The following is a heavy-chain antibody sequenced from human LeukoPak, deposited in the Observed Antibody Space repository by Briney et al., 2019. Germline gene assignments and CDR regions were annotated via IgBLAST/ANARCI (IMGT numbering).Heavy chain of an antibody. V-gene: IGHV5-51*01. CDR1: GYSFTSYW. J-gene: IGHJ4*02. CDR2: IYPGDSDT. Sequence: GESLKISCKGSGYSFTSYWIGWVRQMPGKGLEWMGIIYPGDSDTRYSPSFQGRVTISADKSISTAYLQWSSLKASDTAMYYCASGYGSGSYFSPFDYWGQGTLVTVSS. CDR3: ASGYGSGSYFSPFDY. D-gene: IGHD3-10*01.